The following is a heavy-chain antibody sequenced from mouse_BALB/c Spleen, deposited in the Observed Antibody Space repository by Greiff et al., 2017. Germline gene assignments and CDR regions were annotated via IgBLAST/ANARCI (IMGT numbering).Heavy chain of an antibody. Sequence: QVQLKESGPGLVAPSQSLSITCTVSGFSLTSYGVHWVRQPPGKGLEWLGVIWAGGSTNYNSALMSRLSISKDNSKSQVFLKMNSLQTDDTAMYYCAREYGNYGSAWFAYWGQGTLVTVSA. CDR3: AREYGNYGSAWFAY. CDR1: GFSLTSYG. J-gene: IGHJ3*01. V-gene: IGHV2-9*02. CDR2: IWAGGST. D-gene: IGHD2-1*01.